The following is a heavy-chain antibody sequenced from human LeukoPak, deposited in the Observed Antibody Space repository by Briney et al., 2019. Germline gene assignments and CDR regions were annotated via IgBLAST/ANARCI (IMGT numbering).Heavy chain of an antibody. J-gene: IGHJ5*02. CDR2: INHSGST. V-gene: IGHV4-34*01. D-gene: IGHD3-10*01. Sequence: SETLSLTCAVYGGSFSGYYWSWIRQPPGKGLEWIGEINHSGSTNYNPSLKSRVTISVDTSKNQFSLKLSSVTAADTAVYYCARHRTYYGSGSYYMRGNNWFDPWGQGTLVTVFS. CDR1: GGSFSGYY. CDR3: ARHRTYYGSGSYYMRGNNWFDP.